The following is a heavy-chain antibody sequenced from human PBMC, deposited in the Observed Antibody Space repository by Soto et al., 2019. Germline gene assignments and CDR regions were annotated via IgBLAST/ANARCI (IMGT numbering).Heavy chain of an antibody. CDR3: AKSKRVAGQKYYFDY. D-gene: IGHD6-19*01. CDR2: ISGSGGST. V-gene: IGHV3-23*01. J-gene: IGHJ4*02. CDR1: GFTFISYA. Sequence: PGGSPRLSCAASGFTFISYAMSRVRQAPGKGLELVSAISGSGGSTYYADSVKGRFTISRDNSKNTLYLQMNSLRAEDTAVYYCAKSKRVAGQKYYFDYWGQGTLVTVSS.